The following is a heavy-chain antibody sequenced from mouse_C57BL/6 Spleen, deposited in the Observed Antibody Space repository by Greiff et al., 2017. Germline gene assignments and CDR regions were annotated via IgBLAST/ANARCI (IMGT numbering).Heavy chain of an antibody. CDR3: ARPTVVAPFDY. J-gene: IGHJ2*01. CDR2: IYPRSGNT. V-gene: IGHV1-81*01. Sequence: VQLQQSGAELARPGASVKLSCNASGYTFTSYGISWVKQRTGQGLEWIGEIYPRSGNTYYNEKFKGKATLTADKSSSTAYMELRSLTSEDSAVYFCARPTVVAPFDYWGQGTTLTVSS. D-gene: IGHD1-1*01. CDR1: GYTFTSYG.